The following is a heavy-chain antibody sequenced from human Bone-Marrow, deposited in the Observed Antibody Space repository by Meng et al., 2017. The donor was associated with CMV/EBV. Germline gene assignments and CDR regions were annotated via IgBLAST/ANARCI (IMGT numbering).Heavy chain of an antibody. V-gene: IGHV2-26*01. D-gene: IGHD4-11*01. CDR1: GFSLRNARMG. Sequence: SGPTLVKPTETLTLTCTVSGFSLRNARMGVSWIRQPPGKALEWLAHIFPNDEKSYSTSLKSRLTISKDTSKSQVVLTMTNMDPVDTATYYCARIHDNSNYVGYYYYYGMDVWGQGTTVTVSS. CDR3: ARIHDNSNYVGYYYYYGMDV. CDR2: IFPNDEK. J-gene: IGHJ6*02.